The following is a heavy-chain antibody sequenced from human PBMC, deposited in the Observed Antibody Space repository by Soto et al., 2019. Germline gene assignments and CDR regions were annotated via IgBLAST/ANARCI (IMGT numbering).Heavy chain of an antibody. V-gene: IGHV1-69*01. CDR2: IIPIFGTA. Sequence: QVQLVQSGAEVKKPGSSVKVSCKASGGTFSGYAISWVRQAPGQGLEWMGGIIPIFGTANYAQKFQGRVTITADESTSTAYMELSSLRSEDTAVYYCALPSSSSRGAYYYYGMDVWGQGTTVTVSS. D-gene: IGHD6-6*01. J-gene: IGHJ6*02. CDR3: ALPSSSSRGAYYYYGMDV. CDR1: GGTFSGYA.